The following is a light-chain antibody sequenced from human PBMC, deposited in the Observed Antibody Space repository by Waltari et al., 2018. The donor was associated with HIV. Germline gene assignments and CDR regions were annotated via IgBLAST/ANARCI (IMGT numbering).Light chain of an antibody. Sequence: QSVLTQPPSVSEAPRQRVTISCSGSNSNIGHNAVNRYQHLPGKAPKLLIYYDNLFPSGVSDRFSGSKSGTSASLAISGLQSEDEADYYCAAWDDSLNGYVFGTGTKVTVL. CDR1: NSNIGHNA. CDR2: YDN. CDR3: AAWDDSLNGYV. J-gene: IGLJ1*01. V-gene: IGLV1-36*01.